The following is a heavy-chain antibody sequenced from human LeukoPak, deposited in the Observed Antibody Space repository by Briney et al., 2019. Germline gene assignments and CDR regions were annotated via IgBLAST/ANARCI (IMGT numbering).Heavy chain of an antibody. CDR1: GGSISSYY. V-gene: IGHV4-59*01. CDR3: ARDLGITGVRDAFDI. CDR2: IYYSGST. D-gene: IGHD1-20*01. J-gene: IGHJ3*02. Sequence: PSETLSLTCTVSGGSISSYYWSWIRQPPGKGLEWIGYIYYSGSTNYNPSLKSRVTISVDTSKNQFSLKLSSVTAADTAVYYCARDLGITGVRDAFDIWGQGTMVTVSS.